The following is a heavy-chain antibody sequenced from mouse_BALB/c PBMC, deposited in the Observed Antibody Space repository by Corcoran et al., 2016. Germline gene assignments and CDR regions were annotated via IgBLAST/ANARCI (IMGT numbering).Heavy chain of an antibody. CDR1: GYTFTNYG. Sequence: QIQLVQSGPELKKPGETVKISCKASGYTFTNYGMNWVKQAPGKGLKWMGWINTYTGEPTYADDFKGRFAFSLETSASTAYLQINNLKNEDTAIYVCANGNYVDYWGQGTTLTVSS. V-gene: IGHV9-3-1*01. D-gene: IGHD2-1*01. J-gene: IGHJ2*01. CDR3: ANGNYVDY. CDR2: INTYTGEP.